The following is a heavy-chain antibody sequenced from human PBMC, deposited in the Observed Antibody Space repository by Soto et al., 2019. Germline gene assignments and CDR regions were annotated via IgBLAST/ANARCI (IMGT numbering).Heavy chain of an antibody. V-gene: IGHV3-48*03. D-gene: IGHD1-26*01. Sequence: VQLVESGGGLVQPGGSLRLSCAASGFTFSSYEMNWVRQAPGKGLEWVSYISTSGSTIYYADSVKGRFTISRDNAKSSLYLQMNSPRDEDTAVYYCAREPYSGTYYDYWGQGTLVTVSS. CDR3: AREPYSGTYYDY. J-gene: IGHJ4*02. CDR2: ISTSGSTI. CDR1: GFTFSSYE.